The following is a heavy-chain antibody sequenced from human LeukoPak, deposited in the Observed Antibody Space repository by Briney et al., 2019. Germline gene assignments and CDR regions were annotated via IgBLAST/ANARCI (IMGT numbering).Heavy chain of an antibody. J-gene: IGHJ4*02. D-gene: IGHD5-18*01. CDR3: AKSYSYGYWPTDYFDC. V-gene: IGHV4-34*01. CDR1: GGSFSGYY. CDR2: INHSGST. Sequence: PSETLSLTCAVYGGSFSGYYWSWIRQPPGKGLEWIGEINHSGSTNYNPSLKSRVTISVDTSKNQFSLKLSSVTAADTAVYYCAKSYSYGYWPTDYFDCWGQGTLATVSS.